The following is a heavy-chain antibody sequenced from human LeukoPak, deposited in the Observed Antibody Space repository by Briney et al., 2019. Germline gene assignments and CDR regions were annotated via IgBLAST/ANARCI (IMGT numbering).Heavy chain of an antibody. CDR1: GYTFTDHY. D-gene: IGHD3-10*01. V-gene: IGHV1-2*02. J-gene: IGHJ6*02. CDR3: ARGRNFGSGIPSGVDV. Sequence: ASVKVSCRASGYTFTDHYVHWVRQAPGQGLEWMGWINPHSGGTKYAQKFEDRVTMTRDSSISTAYMELSSLESDDTAVYFCARGRNFGSGIPSGVDVWGQGTTVTVSS. CDR2: INPHSGGT.